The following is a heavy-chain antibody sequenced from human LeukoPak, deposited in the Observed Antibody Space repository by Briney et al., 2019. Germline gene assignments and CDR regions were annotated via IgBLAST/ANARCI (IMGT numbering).Heavy chain of an antibody. CDR2: INPNSSGT. CDR1: GYTFTGYY. D-gene: IGHD1-26*01. J-gene: IGHJ4*02. CDR3: ARDLNQQAGGYPDDY. Sequence: ASVKVSCKASGYTFTGYYMHWVRQAPGQGLEWMGWINPNSSGTNYAQKFQGRVTMTRDTSISTAYMELSRLRSDDTAVYYCARDLNQQAGGYPDDYWGQGTLVTDSS. V-gene: IGHV1-2*02.